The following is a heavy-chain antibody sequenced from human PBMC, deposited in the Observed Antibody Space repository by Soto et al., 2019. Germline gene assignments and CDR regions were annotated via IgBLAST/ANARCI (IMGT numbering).Heavy chain of an antibody. Sequence: GGSLRLSCAASGFTFSSYGMHWVRQAPGKGLEWVAVIWYDGSNKYYADSVKGRFTISRDNSKNTLYLQMNSLRAEDTAVYYCARESVAGTENWFDPWGQGTLVTVSS. CDR1: GFTFSSYG. D-gene: IGHD6-19*01. CDR3: ARESVAGTENWFDP. J-gene: IGHJ5*02. CDR2: IWYDGSNK. V-gene: IGHV3-33*01.